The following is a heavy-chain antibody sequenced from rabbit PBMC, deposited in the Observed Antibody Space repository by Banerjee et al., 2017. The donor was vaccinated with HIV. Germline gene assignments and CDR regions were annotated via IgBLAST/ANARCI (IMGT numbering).Heavy chain of an antibody. J-gene: IGHJ3*01. D-gene: IGHD2-1*01. V-gene: IGHV1S40*01. CDR3: ARVGDDDYGDRTRLDL. CDR2: IYTGSTDDT. CDR1: GFSFSSSYY. Sequence: QSLEESGGDLVKPGASLTLTCTASGFSFSSSYYMCWVRQAPGKGLEWIACIYTGSTDDTYYASWVNGRFTISLDNAQNTVFLQMTSLTAADTATYFCARVGDDDYGDRTRLDLWGPGTLVTVS.